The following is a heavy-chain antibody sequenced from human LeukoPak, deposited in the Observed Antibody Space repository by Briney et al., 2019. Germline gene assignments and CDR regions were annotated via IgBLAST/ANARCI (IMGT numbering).Heavy chain of an antibody. CDR3: ARSGTYYDFWSGPTDY. CDR1: GFTFSTYW. CDR2: IKEDGTEK. J-gene: IGHJ4*02. D-gene: IGHD3-3*01. Sequence: PGGSLRLSCAASGFTFSTYWMSWVRQAPGKGLEWVANIKEDGTEKHYVDSVKGRFTISRDNAKNSLYLQMSSLRAEDTAVYSCARSGTYYDFWSGPTDYWGQGTLVTVSS. V-gene: IGHV3-7*03.